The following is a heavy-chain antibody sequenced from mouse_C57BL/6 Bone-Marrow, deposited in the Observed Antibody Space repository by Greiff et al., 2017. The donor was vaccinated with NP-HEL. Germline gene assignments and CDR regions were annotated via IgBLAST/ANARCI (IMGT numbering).Heavy chain of an antibody. Sequence: QVQLQQSGPGLVAPSQRLSITCTVSGFSLTSYAISWVRQPPGKGLEWLGVIWTGGGTNYNSALKSRLSISKDNSKSQVFLKMNSLQTDDTARYYCARKRGLYYGSSYWYFDVWGTGTTVTVSS. CDR1: GFSLTSYA. V-gene: IGHV2-9-1*01. CDR2: IWTGGGT. CDR3: ARKRGLYYGSSYWYFDV. D-gene: IGHD1-1*01. J-gene: IGHJ1*03.